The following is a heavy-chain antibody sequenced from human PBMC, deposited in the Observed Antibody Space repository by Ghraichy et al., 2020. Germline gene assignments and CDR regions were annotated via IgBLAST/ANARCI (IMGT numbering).Heavy chain of an antibody. CDR1: GFTFSSYA. CDR2: ISYDGSAE. V-gene: IGHV3-30*09. Sequence: GGSLRLSCEATGFTFSSYAMHWVRQAPGKGLEWLAIISYDGSAESYADSVRGRFAISRDNSKNTVYLQVNRLRADDTAVYYGAKEKYSSSWSDFDYWGQGTLVTVSS. D-gene: IGHD6-13*01. J-gene: IGHJ4*02. CDR3: AKEKYSSSWSDFDY.